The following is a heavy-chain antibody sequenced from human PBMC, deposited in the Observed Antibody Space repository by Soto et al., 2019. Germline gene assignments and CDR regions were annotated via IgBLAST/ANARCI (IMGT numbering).Heavy chain of an antibody. V-gene: IGHV1-18*01. CDR3: ARGCDYGAVWGYLSQYGLDV. D-gene: IGHD3-16*01. J-gene: IGHJ6*02. CDR1: GYTFIRYG. Sequence: QVRLVQPAAEVKKPGASVKVSCKTSGYTFIRYGIAWVRQAPGQGLEWMGWISPYNDYTNYAQKFQGRVRMTADTPTQTGYRELRHLTSEDTAVDYCARGCDYGAVWGYLSQYGLDVWGQGTTVSVSS. CDR2: ISPYNDYT.